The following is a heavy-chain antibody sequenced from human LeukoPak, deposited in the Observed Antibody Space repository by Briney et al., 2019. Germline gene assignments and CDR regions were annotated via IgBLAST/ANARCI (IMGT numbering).Heavy chain of an antibody. CDR1: GFTFSSYW. CDR3: ARRGYGYGWEYYYYYYMDV. V-gene: IGHV3-7*01. Sequence: GGSLRLSCAASGFTFSSYWMSWVRQAPGKGLEWVANIKQDGSEKYYVDSVKGRFTISRDNAKNSLYLQMNSLRAEDTAVYYCARRGYGYGWEYYYYYYMDVWGKGTTVTVSS. J-gene: IGHJ6*03. D-gene: IGHD5-18*01. CDR2: IKQDGSEK.